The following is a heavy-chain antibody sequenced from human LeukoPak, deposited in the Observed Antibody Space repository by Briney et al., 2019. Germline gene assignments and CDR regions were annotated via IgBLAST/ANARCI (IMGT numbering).Heavy chain of an antibody. CDR1: GFTFSSYS. Sequence: GGSLRLSCAASGFTFSSYSMNWVRQAPGKGLEWVSSISSSSSYIYYADSVKGRFTISRDNAKNSLYLQMNSLRAEDTAVYYCARRGYSSSWYSYYYMDVWGKGTTVTVSS. D-gene: IGHD6-13*01. CDR2: ISSSSSYI. V-gene: IGHV3-21*01. CDR3: ARRGYSSSWYSYYYMDV. J-gene: IGHJ6*03.